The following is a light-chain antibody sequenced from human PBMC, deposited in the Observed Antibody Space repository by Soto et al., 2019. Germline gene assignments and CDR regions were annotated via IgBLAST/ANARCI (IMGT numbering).Light chain of an antibody. J-gene: IGKJ1*01. CDR2: GTS. Sequence: EVVMTQSPATLSVSPWERATLSCMASESVSRNLAWYQQKPGQAPRLLIYGTSSRATGIPDRFSGSGSGTDFTLTISRLEPEDFAVYYCQQYHSSPRTFGQGTKVDIK. V-gene: IGKV3-20*01. CDR1: ESVSRN. CDR3: QQYHSSPRT.